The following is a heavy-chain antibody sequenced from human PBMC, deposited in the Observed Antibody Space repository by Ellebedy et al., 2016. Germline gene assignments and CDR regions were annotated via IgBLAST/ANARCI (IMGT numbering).Heavy chain of an antibody. Sequence: ASVKVSXXASGYTFTTFSITWVRQVPGQGLEWMGFVNTFSGNTKFAQKFQGRVSMTRDTSTSTVYMELSSLRSEDTAVYYCAKTSGWGYGENWGQGTLVTVSS. D-gene: IGHD3-10*01. J-gene: IGHJ4*02. CDR2: VNTFSGNT. CDR3: AKTSGWGYGEN. V-gene: IGHV1-18*04. CDR1: GYTFTTFS.